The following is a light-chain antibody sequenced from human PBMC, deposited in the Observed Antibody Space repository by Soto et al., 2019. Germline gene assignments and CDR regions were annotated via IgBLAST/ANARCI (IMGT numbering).Light chain of an antibody. CDR2: AAS. CDR1: QDINSN. CDR3: QQYNSHPHT. J-gene: IGKJ2*01. Sequence: DIPMTQSPSSLSASVGDRVTITCRASQDINSNLAWFQQRPGKVPKPLIYAASSLQSGVPSKFSGSGSGTNFTLTISSLQLEDFATYYCQQYNSHPHTFGQGTELEIK. V-gene: IGKV1-16*02.